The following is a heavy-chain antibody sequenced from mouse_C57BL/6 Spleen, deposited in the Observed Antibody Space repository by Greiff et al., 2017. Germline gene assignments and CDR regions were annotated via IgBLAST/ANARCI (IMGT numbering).Heavy chain of an antibody. CDR1: GFSLTSYG. D-gene: IGHD3-1*01. CDR2: IWGVGST. Sequence: LMAPSQSLSITCTVSGFSLTSYGVDWVRQSPGKGLEWLGVIWGVGSTNYNSALKSRLSISKDNSKSQVFLKMNSLQTDDTAMYYCASELSGAMDDWGQGTSGTVSS. CDR3: ASELSGAMDD. V-gene: IGHV2-6*01. J-gene: IGHJ4*01.